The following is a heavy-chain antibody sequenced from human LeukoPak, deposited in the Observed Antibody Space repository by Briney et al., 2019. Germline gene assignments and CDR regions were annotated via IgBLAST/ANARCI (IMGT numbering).Heavy chain of an antibody. CDR3: TRAKFLLTYYDFWSGDPWFDP. D-gene: IGHD3-3*01. V-gene: IGHV1-18*01. CDR1: GYTFTSYG. Sequence: SLKVSCTASGYTFTSYGIRWVRQAPGQGLEWMGWISGYNGNTNYAETLQGRVTMTTDTATSTAYMELRRLRSDDTAVYYCTRAKFLLTYYDFWSGDPWFDPWGQGTLVTVSS. CDR2: ISGYNGNT. J-gene: IGHJ5*02.